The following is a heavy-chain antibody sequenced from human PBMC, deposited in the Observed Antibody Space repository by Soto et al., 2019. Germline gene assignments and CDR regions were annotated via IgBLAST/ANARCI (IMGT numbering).Heavy chain of an antibody. CDR2: INHSGST. CDR1: GGSFSGYY. Sequence: LPETLSLTCAVYGGSFSGYYWSWIRQPPGKGLEWIGEINHSGSTNYNPFLKSRVTISVDTSKDQFSLKLSSVTAADTAVYYCARAGGYYDFWSGIYYYYYGMDVWGQGTTVTVSS. V-gene: IGHV4-34*01. J-gene: IGHJ6*02. CDR3: ARAGGYYDFWSGIYYYYYGMDV. D-gene: IGHD3-3*01.